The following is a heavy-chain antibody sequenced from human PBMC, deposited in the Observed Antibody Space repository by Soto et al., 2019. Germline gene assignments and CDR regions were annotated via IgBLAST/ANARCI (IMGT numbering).Heavy chain of an antibody. Sequence: PSETLSLTCAVYGGSFSGYYWSWIRNPPGKGLEWIGEINHSGSTNYNPSLKSRVTISVDTSKNQFSLKLSSVTAADTAVYYCARVGSGYYYYYGMDVWGQGTTVTVS. J-gene: IGHJ6*02. D-gene: IGHD3-10*01. CDR2: INHSGST. CDR1: GGSFSGYY. V-gene: IGHV4-34*01. CDR3: ARVGSGYYYYYGMDV.